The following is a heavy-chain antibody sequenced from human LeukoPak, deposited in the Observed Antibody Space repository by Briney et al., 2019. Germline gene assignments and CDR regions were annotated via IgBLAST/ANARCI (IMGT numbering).Heavy chain of an antibody. Sequence: PSETLSLTCTVSGYSISSGYYWGWIRQPPGKGLEWIGEIWHSGITNFNPSLKSRLTMSVDKSKNQFSLKLSFVTAADTAVYYCAREIFSGTYGDGKYFDLWGRGKLVTVSS. CDR3: AREIFSGTYGDGKYFDL. D-gene: IGHD1-26*01. J-gene: IGHJ2*01. CDR2: IWHSGIT. CDR1: GYSISSGYY. V-gene: IGHV4-38-2*02.